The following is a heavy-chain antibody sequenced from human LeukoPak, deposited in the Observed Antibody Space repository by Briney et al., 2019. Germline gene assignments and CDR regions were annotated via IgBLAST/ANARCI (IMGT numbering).Heavy chain of an antibody. CDR3: ATRHGSGSLDY. Sequence: GGSPGLSCAASGFTFSSYAMSWVRQAPGKGLEWVSAISGSGGSTYYADSVKGRFTISRDNSKNTLYLQMNSLRAEDTAVYYCATRHGSGSLDYWGRGTRDPVSS. CDR2: ISGSGGST. CDR1: GFTFSSYA. D-gene: IGHD3-10*01. J-gene: IGHJ2*01. V-gene: IGHV3-23*01.